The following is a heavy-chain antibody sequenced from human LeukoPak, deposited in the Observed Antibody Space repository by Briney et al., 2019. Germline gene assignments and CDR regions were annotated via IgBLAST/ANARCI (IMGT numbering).Heavy chain of an antibody. CDR2: ISWNSGSI. CDR3: ARDWLSTFY. D-gene: IGHD2-2*01. CDR1: GFTFDDYA. J-gene: IGHJ4*02. Sequence: PGGSLRLSCAASGFTFDDYAMHWVRQAPGKGLEWVSGISWNSGSIGYADSVKGRFTISRDNAKNSLYPQMNSLRAEDTAVYYCARDWLSTFYWGQGTLVTVSS. V-gene: IGHV3-9*01.